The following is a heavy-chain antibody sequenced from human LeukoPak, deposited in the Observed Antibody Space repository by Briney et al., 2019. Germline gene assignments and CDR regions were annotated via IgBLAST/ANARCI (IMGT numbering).Heavy chain of an antibody. CDR3: ARRAATVTHLYAFDI. CDR1: GYSFTSYW. D-gene: IGHD4-17*01. CDR2: IYPGDSDT. V-gene: IGHV5-51*01. Sequence: KRGESLKISCKGSGYSFTSYWIGWVRQMPGKGLEWMGIIYPGDSDTRYSPSFQGQVTISADKSISTAYLQWSSLKASDTATYYCARRAATVTHLYAFDIWGQGTMVTVSS. J-gene: IGHJ3*02.